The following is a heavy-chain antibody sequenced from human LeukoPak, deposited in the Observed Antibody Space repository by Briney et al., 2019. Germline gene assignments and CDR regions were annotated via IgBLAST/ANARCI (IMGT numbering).Heavy chain of an antibody. CDR2: INPSGGST. D-gene: IGHD6-19*01. CDR1: GYTFTSYY. Sequence: ASVKVSCKASGYTFTSYYMHWVRQAPGQGLEWMGIINPSGGSTSYARKFQGRVTMTRDTSTSTVYMELSSLRSEDTAVYYCARDPSPVYSSGWYPDYWGQGTLVTVSS. J-gene: IGHJ4*02. CDR3: ARDPSPVYSSGWYPDY. V-gene: IGHV1-46*01.